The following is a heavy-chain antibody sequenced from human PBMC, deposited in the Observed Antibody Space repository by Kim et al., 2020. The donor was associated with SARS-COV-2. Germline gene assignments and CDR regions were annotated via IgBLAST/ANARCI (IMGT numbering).Heavy chain of an antibody. V-gene: IGHV4-31*03. Sequence: SETLSLTCTVSGGSISSGDYYWSWIRQHPGKGLEWIGYIFYSGSTSYNPSLKSRVTISVDTSNNQFSLKLTSVTAADTAMYYCARAIGNYADWFDPWGQGTLVIVSS. J-gene: IGHJ5*02. CDR2: IFYSGST. CDR1: GGSISSGDYY. D-gene: IGHD1-7*01. CDR3: ARAIGNYADWFDP.